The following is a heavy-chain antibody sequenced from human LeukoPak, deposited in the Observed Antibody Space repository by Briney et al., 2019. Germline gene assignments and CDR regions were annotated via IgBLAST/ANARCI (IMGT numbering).Heavy chain of an antibody. CDR3: ARDRGDSPRDYYESSGWFDP. CDR1: GFTFSSYW. D-gene: IGHD3-22*01. Sequence: PGGSLRLSCAASGFTFSSYWMSWVPQAPGKGLEWVANIDQDGSEKYYVDSVKGRFTISRDNAKNSLYLQMNSLRAEDTAVYYCARDRGDSPRDYYESSGWFDPWGQGTLVTVSS. CDR2: IDQDGSEK. V-gene: IGHV3-7*01. J-gene: IGHJ5*02.